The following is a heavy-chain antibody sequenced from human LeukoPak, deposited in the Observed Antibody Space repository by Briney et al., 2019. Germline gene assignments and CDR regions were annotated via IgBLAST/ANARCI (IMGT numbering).Heavy chain of an antibody. CDR2: ISAYNGNT. CDR3: ARDHGNYDFWSGYYTIPLDY. J-gene: IGHJ4*02. CDR1: GYTFTSYG. D-gene: IGHD3-3*01. Sequence: ASVKVSCKASGYTFTSYGISWVRQAPGQGLEWMGWISAYNGNTIYAQKLQGRVTMTTDTSTSTAYMELRSLRSDDTAVYYCARDHGNYDFWSGYYTIPLDYWGQGTLVTVSS. V-gene: IGHV1-18*01.